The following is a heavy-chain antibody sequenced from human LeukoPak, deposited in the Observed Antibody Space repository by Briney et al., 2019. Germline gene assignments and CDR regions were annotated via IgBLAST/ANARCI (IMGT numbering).Heavy chain of an antibody. D-gene: IGHD5-18*01. CDR2: ISAYNGNT. CDR3: AREVVTGMVKYYYGMDV. J-gene: IGHJ6*02. Sequence: ASVKVSCKASGYTFTSYGISWVRQAPGQGLEWMGWISAYNGNTNYAQKLQGRVTMTTETSTSTAYMELRSLRSDDTAVYYRAREVVTGMVKYYYGMDVWGQGTAVTVSS. CDR1: GYTFTSYG. V-gene: IGHV1-18*01.